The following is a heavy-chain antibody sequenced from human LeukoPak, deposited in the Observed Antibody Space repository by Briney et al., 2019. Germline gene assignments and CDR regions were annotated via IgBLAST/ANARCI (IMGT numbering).Heavy chain of an antibody. Sequence: ASVKVSCKASGYTFTSYYMHWVRQAPGQGLEWMGIINPSGGSTSYAQKFQGRVTMTRDTSTSTVYMELSSLRSEDTAVYYCARSWDYDFWSIRAPLDPWGQGTLVTVSS. CDR1: GYTFTSYY. CDR2: INPSGGST. CDR3: ARSWDYDFWSIRAPLDP. V-gene: IGHV1-46*01. J-gene: IGHJ5*02. D-gene: IGHD3-3*01.